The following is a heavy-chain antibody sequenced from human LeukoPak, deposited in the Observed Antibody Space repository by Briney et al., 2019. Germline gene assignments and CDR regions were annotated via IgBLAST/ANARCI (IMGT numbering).Heavy chain of an antibody. CDR3: ARWGLGKGNAFDI. J-gene: IGHJ3*02. D-gene: IGHD3-16*01. Sequence: GGSLRLSCAASGFTFDDYTMHWVRQAPGKGLVWVSRINSDGSSTSYADSVKGRFTISRDNAKNTLYLQMNSLRAEDTAVYYCARWGLGKGNAFDIWGQGTMVTVSS. CDR1: GFTFDDYT. CDR2: INSDGSST. V-gene: IGHV3-74*01.